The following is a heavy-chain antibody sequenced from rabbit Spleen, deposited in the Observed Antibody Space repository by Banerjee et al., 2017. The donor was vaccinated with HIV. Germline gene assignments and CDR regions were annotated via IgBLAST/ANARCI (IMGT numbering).Heavy chain of an antibody. V-gene: IGHV1S45*01. CDR3: ARDLVGVIGWNFYL. J-gene: IGHJ4*01. D-gene: IGHD2-1*01. CDR2: INASTGKP. CDR1: GFSFSSSYY. Sequence: QEQLVESGGGLVQPEGSLTLTCTASGFSFSSSYYMYWVRQAPGKGLEWIGCINASTGKPVYATWASGRFTISRTSSTTVTLRMTSLTAADRATYFCARDLVGVIGWNFYLWGPGTLVTVS.